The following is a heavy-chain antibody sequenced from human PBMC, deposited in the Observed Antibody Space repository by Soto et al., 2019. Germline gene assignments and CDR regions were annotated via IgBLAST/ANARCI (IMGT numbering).Heavy chain of an antibody. CDR1: GGTFGRYT. D-gene: IGHD1-26*01. V-gene: IGHV1-69*08. CDR3: ARGGKLGGDLDV. CDR2: IIPILETA. J-gene: IGHJ6*04. Sequence: QVQLVQSGAEVKKPGSSVKVSCKASGGTFGRYTLSWVRQAPGQGLEWMGWIIPILETANYARRFQGRLTITTDTSPGTAYMDLSGLKSDDTGVYYCARGGKLGGDLDVWGKWSPVTVSS.